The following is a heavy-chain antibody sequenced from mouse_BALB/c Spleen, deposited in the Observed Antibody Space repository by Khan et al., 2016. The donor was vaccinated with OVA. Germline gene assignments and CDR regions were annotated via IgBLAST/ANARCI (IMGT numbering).Heavy chain of an antibody. CDR3: ASGYSVAMDY. Sequence: EVELVESGGDLVQPGGSRKLSCAASGFTFSSFGMHWVRQAPEKGLEWVAYISSGSSTIYYADTVKGRFTISRDNPKNTLFLQMTSLRSEATAMDYCASGYSVAMDYWGQGTSVTVSS. D-gene: IGHD2-12*01. CDR2: ISSGSSTI. J-gene: IGHJ4*01. V-gene: IGHV5-17*02. CDR1: GFTFSSFG.